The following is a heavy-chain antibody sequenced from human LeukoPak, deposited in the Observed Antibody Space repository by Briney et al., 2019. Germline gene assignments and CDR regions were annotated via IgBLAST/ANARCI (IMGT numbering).Heavy chain of an antibody. Sequence: GKSLKISCKGSGYSFTNYWIGWVRQMPGKGLEWVGIIYPGNSRTRYSSSFQGQVTISADKSISTAYLQWSSLKASDTAMYYCASFSDGKDSDFDHWGQGTLVTVSS. J-gene: IGHJ4*02. CDR1: GYSFTNYW. D-gene: IGHD4-23*01. CDR2: IYPGNSRT. V-gene: IGHV5-51*01. CDR3: ASFSDGKDSDFDH.